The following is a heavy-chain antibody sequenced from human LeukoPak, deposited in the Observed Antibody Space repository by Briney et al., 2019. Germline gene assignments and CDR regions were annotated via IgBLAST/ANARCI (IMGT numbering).Heavy chain of an antibody. V-gene: IGHV1-46*02. CDR2: INPTGDPT. Sequence: ASVKVSCKTSGYTFNSYYMHWVRQAPGQGLEWVGIINPTGDPTTYAQKFQGRVTMTRDMLTSTVYMKLSSLRSEDTAVYYCARSITIFGVATLGYWGQGTLVTVSS. CDR1: GYTFNSYY. CDR3: ARSITIFGVATLGY. J-gene: IGHJ4*02. D-gene: IGHD3-3*01.